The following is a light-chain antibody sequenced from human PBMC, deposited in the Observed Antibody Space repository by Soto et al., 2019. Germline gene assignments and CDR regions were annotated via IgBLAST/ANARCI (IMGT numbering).Light chain of an antibody. V-gene: IGKV3-20*01. CDR3: QQYGSSPYS. CDR2: GAS. Sequence: EIVLTQSPGTLSLSPGERATLSCRASQSVSSSYLDWYQQKPGQAPRLLIYGASSRASGIPDRFSGSGSGTDFTLTISTLEPEDFAVYYCQQYGSSPYSFGGGTKVEIK. CDR1: QSVSSSY. J-gene: IGKJ4*01.